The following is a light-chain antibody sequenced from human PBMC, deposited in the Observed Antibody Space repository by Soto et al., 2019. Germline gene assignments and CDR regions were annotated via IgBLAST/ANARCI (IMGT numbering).Light chain of an antibody. V-gene: IGKV1-5*03. CDR1: QSIGNW. Sequence: DIQMTQSPSTLSASVGDRVTITCRASQSIGNWLAWYQQKPGKAPKLLIYKASSLESGVPSRFSGSGSETEFSLTVSSLQPDDFAAYYCQQYNGYPWTFGQGTKLEIK. J-gene: IGKJ1*01. CDR3: QQYNGYPWT. CDR2: KAS.